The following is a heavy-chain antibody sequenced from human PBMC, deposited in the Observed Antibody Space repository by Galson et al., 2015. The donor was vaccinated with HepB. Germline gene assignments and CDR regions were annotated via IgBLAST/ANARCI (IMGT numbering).Heavy chain of an antibody. Sequence: PALVKPTQTLTLTCTFSGFSLRTSGVGVGWIRQPPGKALEWLALIYWDDDKRYSPSLKSRLTITKDTSKNQVVLTMTNMDPVDTGTYYCAHHSAAGYFDYWGQGTLVTVSS. CDR1: GFSLRTSGVG. CDR2: IYWDDDK. CDR3: AHHSAAGYFDY. V-gene: IGHV2-5*02. D-gene: IGHD6-13*01. J-gene: IGHJ4*02.